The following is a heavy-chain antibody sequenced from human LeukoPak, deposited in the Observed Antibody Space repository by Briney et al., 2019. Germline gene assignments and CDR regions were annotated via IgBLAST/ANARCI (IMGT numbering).Heavy chain of an antibody. J-gene: IGHJ4*02. CDR2: IKQDGSEK. Sequence: PGGSLRLSCAVSGFTFSSYWMNWVRQAPGKGLEWVANIKQDGSEKYYVDSVKGRFTISRDNSKNTLYLQMNSLRAEDTAVYYCAKSPGFGVITYFDYWGQGTLVTVSS. CDR3: AKSPGFGVITYFDY. CDR1: GFTFSSYW. V-gene: IGHV3-7*05. D-gene: IGHD3-22*01.